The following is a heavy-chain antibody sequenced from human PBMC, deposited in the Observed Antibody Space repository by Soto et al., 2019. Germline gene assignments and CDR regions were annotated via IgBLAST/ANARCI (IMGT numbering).Heavy chain of an antibody. CDR3: AKDGAIAAADYFFDY. CDR2: IASDGKDK. J-gene: IGHJ4*02. CDR1: GFTFSNYA. Sequence: QVQLVESGGGVVQPGRSLKLSCAASGFTFSNYAIHWVRQAPGKGLEWVAGIASDGKDKRYADSVKGRFTISRDNSKNTVYLKMNSLRGEDTAVYYGAKDGAIAAADYFFDYWGQGSLVTVSS. V-gene: IGHV3-30*18. D-gene: IGHD6-13*01.